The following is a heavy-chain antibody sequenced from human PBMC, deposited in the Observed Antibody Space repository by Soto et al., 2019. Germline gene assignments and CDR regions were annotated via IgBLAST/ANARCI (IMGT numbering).Heavy chain of an antibody. CDR3: AKGSGGHYNSGTLLD. CDR1: GFTFSDYL. D-gene: IGHD3-10*01. Sequence: GGSLRLSCAASGFTFSDYLMHWVRQAPGKGLEWVAALSYDGINDYYADSVEGRFTISRDNFKKALYLQMNSLRVEDTAIFYCAKGSGGHYNSGTLLDWGQGTVVTVSS. J-gene: IGHJ4*02. V-gene: IGHV3-30-3*01. CDR2: LSYDGIND.